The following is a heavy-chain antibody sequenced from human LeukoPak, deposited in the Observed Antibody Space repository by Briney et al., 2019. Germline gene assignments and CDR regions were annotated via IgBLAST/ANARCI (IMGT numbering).Heavy chain of an antibody. D-gene: IGHD6-13*01. CDR2: ISGSGGST. CDR3: AKDDSAAAGTRVGGDGTDY. CDR1: GFTFSSYA. J-gene: IGHJ4*02. Sequence: HSGGSLRLSWAASGFTFSSYAISWVRQAPGKVLGWVSAISGSGGSTYYADSGKGRFTIARHNSKNTLNLQMNSLRADDTAVYYCAKDDSAAAGTRVGGDGTDYWGQGTLVTVSS. V-gene: IGHV3-23*01.